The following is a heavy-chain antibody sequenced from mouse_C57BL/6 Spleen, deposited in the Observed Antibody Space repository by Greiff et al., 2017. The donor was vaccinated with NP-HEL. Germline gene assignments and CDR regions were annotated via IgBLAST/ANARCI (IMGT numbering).Heavy chain of an antibody. Sequence: EVHLVESGGGLVKPGGSLKLSCAASGFTFSSYAMSWVRQTPEKRLEWVATISDGGSYTYYPDNVKGRFTISRDNAKNNLYLQMSHLKSEDTAMYYCARGLYGSSYDWCAYWGQGTLVTVSA. J-gene: IGHJ3*01. CDR3: ARGLYGSSYDWCAY. D-gene: IGHD1-1*01. CDR1: GFTFSSYA. V-gene: IGHV5-4*01. CDR2: ISDGGSYT.